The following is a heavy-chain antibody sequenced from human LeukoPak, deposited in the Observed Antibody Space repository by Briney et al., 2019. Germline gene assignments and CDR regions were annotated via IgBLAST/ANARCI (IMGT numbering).Heavy chain of an antibody. CDR3: AKDPNGAAAGTWVYFDY. CDR1: GFTFDDYA. J-gene: IGHJ4*02. Sequence: GGSLRLSCAASGFTFDDYAMHWVRQAPGKGLEWVSGISWNSGSIGYADSVKGRFTISRDNAKNSLYLQMNSLRAEDTALYYCAKDPNGAAAGTWVYFDYWGQGTLVTVSS. D-gene: IGHD6-13*01. CDR2: ISWNSGSI. V-gene: IGHV3-9*01.